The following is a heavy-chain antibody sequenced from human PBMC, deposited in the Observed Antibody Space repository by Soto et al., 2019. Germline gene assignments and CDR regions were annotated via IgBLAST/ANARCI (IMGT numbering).Heavy chain of an antibody. CDR3: ARDTSPPDSSGYTTTYYYYGMDV. Sequence: GGSLRLSCAASGFTFSSYAMHWVRQAPGKGLEWVAVISYDGSNKYYADSVKGRFTISRDNSKNTLYLQMNSLRAEDTAVYYCARDTSPPDSSGYTTTYYYYGMDVWGQGTTVTVSS. CDR1: GFTFSSYA. V-gene: IGHV3-30-3*01. CDR2: ISYDGSNK. D-gene: IGHD3-22*01. J-gene: IGHJ6*02.